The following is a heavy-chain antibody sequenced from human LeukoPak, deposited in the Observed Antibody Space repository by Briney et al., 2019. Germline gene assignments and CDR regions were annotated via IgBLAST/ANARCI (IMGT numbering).Heavy chain of an antibody. CDR2: IYYSGTT. J-gene: IGHJ4*02. CDR3: AADKYMDGDYVGWSY. V-gene: IGHV4-59*03. CDR1: GASIRSYY. D-gene: IGHD4-17*01. Sequence: SETLSLTCTVYGASIRSYYLSWVRQPPGKGLEWIGYIYYSGTTINYNPSLRSRVTISIDTSKNQFALKLTSVTAADTAVYYCAADKYMDGDYVGWSYWGQGALVTVSP.